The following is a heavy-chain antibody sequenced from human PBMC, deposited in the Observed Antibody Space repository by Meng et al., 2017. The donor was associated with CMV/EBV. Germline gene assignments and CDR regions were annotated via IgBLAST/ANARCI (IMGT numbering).Heavy chain of an antibody. CDR2: IWYDGSEK. CDR1: GFTFSTYA. Sequence: GGSLRLSCAASGFTFSTYAMHWVRQAPGKGLEWVAVIWYDGSEKYYADSVKGRFTISRDNSQNTLDLQMNSLRVEDTAIYYCAKDGYSGSYFSYFDYWGQGILVTVSS. V-gene: IGHV3-33*06. D-gene: IGHD1-26*01. CDR3: AKDGYSGSYFSYFDY. J-gene: IGHJ4*02.